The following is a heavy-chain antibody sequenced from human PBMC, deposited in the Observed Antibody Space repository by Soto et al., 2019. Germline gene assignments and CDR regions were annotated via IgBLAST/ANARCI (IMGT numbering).Heavy chain of an antibody. CDR2: ISYDGSNK. CDR1: GFTFSSYG. D-gene: IGHD5-12*01. Sequence: GGSLRLSCAASGFTFSSYGMHWVRQAPGKGLEWVAVISYDGSNKYYADSVKGRFTISRDNSKNTLYLQMNSLRAEDTAVYYCAKLRLRSPDAFHIWGQGTMVTVSS. V-gene: IGHV3-30*18. J-gene: IGHJ3*02. CDR3: AKLRLRSPDAFHI.